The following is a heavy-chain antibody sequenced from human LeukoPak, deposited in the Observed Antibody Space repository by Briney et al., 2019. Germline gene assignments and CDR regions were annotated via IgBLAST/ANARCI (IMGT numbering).Heavy chain of an antibody. J-gene: IGHJ4*02. CDR1: TFIFSSYV. Sequence: GGSLRLSCAASTFIFSSYVMNWVRQAPGKGLEWVSSISGSGGSTYYADSVKGRFTISRDNFKNTLYLQMNSLRAEDTAVYYCAKEWSSDWFDWGQGTLVTVSS. V-gene: IGHV3-23*01. CDR2: ISGSGGST. D-gene: IGHD6-19*01. CDR3: AKEWSSDWFD.